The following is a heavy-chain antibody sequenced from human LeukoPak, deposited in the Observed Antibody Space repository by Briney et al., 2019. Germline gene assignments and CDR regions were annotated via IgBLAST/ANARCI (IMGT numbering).Heavy chain of an antibody. Sequence: GGSLRLSCAASGYTFSSYSMNWVRQAPGKGLEWVSSISSSSSYIYYADSVKGRFTISRDNAKNSLYLQMNSLRAEDTAIYYCTRVGYIDEGIDYWGQGTLVTVSS. CDR2: ISSSSSYI. CDR3: TRVGYIDEGIDY. J-gene: IGHJ4*02. V-gene: IGHV3-21*01. D-gene: IGHD5-24*01. CDR1: GYTFSSYS.